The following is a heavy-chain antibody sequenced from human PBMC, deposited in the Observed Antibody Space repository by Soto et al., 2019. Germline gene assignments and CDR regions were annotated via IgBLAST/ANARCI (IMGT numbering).Heavy chain of an antibody. Sequence: LSLTCTVSGGSISSGDYYWSWIRQHPGKGLEWIGYISYSGSTYYNPSLKSRVTISVDTSKNQFSLKLSSVTAADTAVYYCARRSAAGIQYDYWGQGTLVTV. D-gene: IGHD6-13*01. J-gene: IGHJ4*02. CDR2: ISYSGST. V-gene: IGHV4-31*03. CDR3: ARRSAAGIQYDY. CDR1: GGSISSGDYY.